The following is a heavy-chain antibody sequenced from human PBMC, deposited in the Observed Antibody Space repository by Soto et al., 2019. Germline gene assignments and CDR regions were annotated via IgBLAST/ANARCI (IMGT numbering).Heavy chain of an antibody. CDR3: ARDVTHSSGWPDY. CDR2: IWYDGSNK. Sequence: LRLSRAWSVLTFSTYVMHWGCQAPGKGLEWVSVIWYDGSNKYYADSVKGRFTISRDNSKNTLYLQMNSLRAEDTAVYYCARDVTHSSGWPDYWGQGTLVTVSS. V-gene: IGHV3-33*01. D-gene: IGHD6-19*01. CDR1: VLTFSTYV. J-gene: IGHJ4*02.